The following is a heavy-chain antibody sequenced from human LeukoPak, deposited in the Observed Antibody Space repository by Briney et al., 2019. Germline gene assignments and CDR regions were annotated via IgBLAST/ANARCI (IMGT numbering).Heavy chain of an antibody. D-gene: IGHD2-21*02. J-gene: IGHJ5*02. Sequence: ASVKVSCKASGYTFTTYYMHWVRQAPGQGLEWMGWINPNRGDAKYAQKFQGRVTMTRDTSISTAYMELSRLRSDDTAVYYCAREKKIHRGGGDRKYQNWFDPWGQGTLVTVSS. V-gene: IGHV1-2*02. CDR2: INPNRGDA. CDR1: GYTFTTYY. CDR3: AREKKIHRGGGDRKYQNWFDP.